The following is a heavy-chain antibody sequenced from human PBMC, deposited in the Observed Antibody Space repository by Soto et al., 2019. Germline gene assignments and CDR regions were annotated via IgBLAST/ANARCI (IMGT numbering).Heavy chain of an antibody. CDR3: ARHTRSGSYYSPNRAPYYMDV. CDR1: GGSISSYY. V-gene: IGHV4-59*08. D-gene: IGHD3-10*01. CDR2: IYYSGST. J-gene: IGHJ6*03. Sequence: SETLSLTCTVSGGSISSYYWSWIRQPPGKGLEWIGYIYYSGSTNYNPSLKSRVTISVDTFKNQFSLKLSSVTAADTAVYYCARHTRSGSYYSPNRAPYYMDVWGKGTTVTVSS.